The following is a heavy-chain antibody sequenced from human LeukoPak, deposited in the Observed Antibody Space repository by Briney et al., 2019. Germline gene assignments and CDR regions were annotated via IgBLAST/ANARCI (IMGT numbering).Heavy chain of an antibody. V-gene: IGHV3-30*04. D-gene: IGHD1-26*01. Sequence: GRSLRLSCAASGFTFSSYAMHWVRQAPGKGLEWVAVISYDGSNTYYADSVKGRFTISRDNSNNTLYLQMNSLRGDDTAVYYCARDPYSGNYGNYYYYYMDVWGKGTTVTISS. CDR3: ARDPYSGNYGNYYYYYMDV. CDR2: ISYDGSNT. CDR1: GFTFSSYA. J-gene: IGHJ6*03.